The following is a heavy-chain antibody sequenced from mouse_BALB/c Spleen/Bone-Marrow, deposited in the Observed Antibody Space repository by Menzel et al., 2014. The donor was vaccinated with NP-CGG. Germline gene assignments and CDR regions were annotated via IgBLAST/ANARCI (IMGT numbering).Heavy chain of an antibody. CDR2: INSNGGST. V-gene: IGHV5-6-3*01. D-gene: IGHD1-1*01. Sequence: VQLQQSGGGLVQPGGPLKLFCAASRFTFSSYGMSWVRQTPDKRLELVATINSNGGSTYYPDSVKGRFTISRDNAKNTLYLQVSSLKSEDTAMYYCARDRYYGYAVDYWGQGTSVSVSS. CDR3: ARDRYYGYAVDY. CDR1: RFTFSSYG. J-gene: IGHJ4*01.